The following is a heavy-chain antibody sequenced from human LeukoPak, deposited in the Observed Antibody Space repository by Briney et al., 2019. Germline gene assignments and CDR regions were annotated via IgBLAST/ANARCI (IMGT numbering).Heavy chain of an antibody. CDR1: GYTFTGYY. J-gene: IGHJ4*02. CDR3: ARGSCSSSCYYFDY. CDR2: INPNSGGT. V-gene: IGHV1-2*02. D-gene: IGHD6-13*01. Sequence: ASVKVSCKASGYTFTGYYMHWVRQAPGQGLEWMGWINPNSGGTNYAQKFQGRVTMTRDTSISTAYMELSRLRSDDTAVYYCARGSCSSSCYYFDYWGQGTLVTVSS.